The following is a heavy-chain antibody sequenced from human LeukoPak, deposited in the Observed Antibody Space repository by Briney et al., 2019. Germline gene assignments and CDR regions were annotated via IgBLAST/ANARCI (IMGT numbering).Heavy chain of an antibody. CDR3: SRDMYGLGAY. CDR2: ITGDGSST. Sequence: GGSLRLSCAASGFTFSSSWMHWVRQAPGKGLVWVSRITGDGSSTNYADSVKGRFTISRDNAKNTLYLQMNSLRAEDTAVYYCSRDMYGLGAYWGQGTLVTVSS. D-gene: IGHD3-10*02. CDR1: GFTFSSSW. J-gene: IGHJ4*02. V-gene: IGHV3-74*01.